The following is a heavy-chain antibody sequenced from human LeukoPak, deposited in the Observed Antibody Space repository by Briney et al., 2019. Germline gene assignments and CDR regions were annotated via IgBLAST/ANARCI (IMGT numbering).Heavy chain of an antibody. J-gene: IGHJ4*02. CDR1: GFTFSSYA. V-gene: IGHV3-30-3*01. Sequence: QAGGSLRLSCAASGFTFSSYAMHWVRQAPGKGLEWVAVISYDGSNKYYADSVKGRFTNSRDNSKNTLYLQMNSLRAEDTAVYYCARDLNYYDSHGSLRYWGQGTLVIVSS. CDR2: ISYDGSNK. CDR3: ARDLNYYDSHGSLRY. D-gene: IGHD3-22*01.